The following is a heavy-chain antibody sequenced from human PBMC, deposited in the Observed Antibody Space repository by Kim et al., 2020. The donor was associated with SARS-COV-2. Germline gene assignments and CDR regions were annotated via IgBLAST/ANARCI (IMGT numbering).Heavy chain of an antibody. CDR3: AGDLDYGGYSNFEY. D-gene: IGHD4-17*01. Sequence: FTFSRDNAKNTLYLQMNSLRAEDTAVYYCAGDLDYGGYSNFEYWGQGTLVTVSS. V-gene: IGHV3-74*01. J-gene: IGHJ4*02.